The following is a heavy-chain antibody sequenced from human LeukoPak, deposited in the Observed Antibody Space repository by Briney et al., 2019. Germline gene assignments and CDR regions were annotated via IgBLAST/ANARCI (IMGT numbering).Heavy chain of an antibody. CDR1: GGSISSSNW. Sequence: KPSETLSLTCAVSGGSISSSNWWSWVRQPPGKGLEWIGEIYHSGSTNYNPSLKSRVTISVDKSKNQFSLKLSSVTAADTAVHYCARANKRRHAPDAFDIWGQGTMVTVSS. J-gene: IGHJ3*02. V-gene: IGHV4-4*02. CDR2: IYHSGST. CDR3: ARANKRRHAPDAFDI. D-gene: IGHD1/OR15-1a*01.